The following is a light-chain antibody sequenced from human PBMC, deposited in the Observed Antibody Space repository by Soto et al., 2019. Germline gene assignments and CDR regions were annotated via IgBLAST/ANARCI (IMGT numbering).Light chain of an antibody. CDR3: QQYAKSPLT. CDR2: GAS. V-gene: IGKV3-20*01. CDR1: QSLSSSH. Sequence: EVVMSQSPSTLSVSAGEGATLSCRASQSLSSSHLAWYQQKPGQAPRLLIYGASSRATGIPDRFSGSGSETDFTLTISRLEAEDFAVYHCQQYAKSPLTFGGGTRLEIK. J-gene: IGKJ5*01.